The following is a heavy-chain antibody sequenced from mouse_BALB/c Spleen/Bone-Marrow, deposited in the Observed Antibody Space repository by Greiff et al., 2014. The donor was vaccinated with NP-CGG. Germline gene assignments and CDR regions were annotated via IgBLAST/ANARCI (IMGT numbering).Heavy chain of an antibody. Sequence: VQLQQSGPGLVKPSQSLSLTCTVTGYSITSDYVWNWIRQFPGNKLEWMGYISYSGSISYNPSLKSRISITRDTSKNQVFSQLNSVTTEDTATYYCASSADWYFDVWGAGTTVTVSS. V-gene: IGHV3-2*02. CDR1: GYSITSDYV. CDR3: ASSADWYFDV. D-gene: IGHD3-1*01. J-gene: IGHJ1*01. CDR2: ISYSGSI.